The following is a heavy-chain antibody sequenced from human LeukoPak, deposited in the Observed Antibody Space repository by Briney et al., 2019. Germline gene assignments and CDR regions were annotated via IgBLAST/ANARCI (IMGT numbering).Heavy chain of an antibody. Sequence: ALVKVSCKASGYTFTGYYMHWVRQAPGQGLEWMGWINPNSGGTNYAQKFQGRVTMTRDTSISTAYMELSSLRSEDTAVYYCARARLPLTDRYYDFWSGYYYFDYWGQGTLVTVSS. CDR2: INPNSGGT. CDR3: ARARLPLTDRYYDFWSGYYYFDY. CDR1: GYTFTGYY. V-gene: IGHV1-2*02. D-gene: IGHD3-3*01. J-gene: IGHJ4*02.